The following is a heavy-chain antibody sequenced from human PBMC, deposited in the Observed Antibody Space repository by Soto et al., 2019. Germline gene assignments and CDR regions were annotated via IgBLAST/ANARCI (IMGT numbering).Heavy chain of an antibody. V-gene: IGHV1-69*13. J-gene: IGHJ6*02. CDR1: GGTFSSYA. D-gene: IGHD5-12*01. CDR3: ASERGYSGYDENYYYYYGMDV. CDR2: IIPIFGTA. Sequence: SVKVSCKGSGGTFSSYAISWVRQAPGQGLEWMGGIIPIFGTANYAQKFQGRVTITADESTSTAYMELSSLRSEDTAVYYCASERGYSGYDENYYYYYGMDVWGQGTTVTVSS.